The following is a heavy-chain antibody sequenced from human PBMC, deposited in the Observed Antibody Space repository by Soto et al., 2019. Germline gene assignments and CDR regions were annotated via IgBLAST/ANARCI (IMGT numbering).Heavy chain of an antibody. CDR3: ARAPGDLVYYFDY. D-gene: IGHD7-27*01. Sequence: LTLTCTVSGASISGFYWSWILKSAGKGLEWIGRIYATGTTDYNPSLKSRVMMPVDTSKNQFSLKLSSVAAADTAVYYCARAPGDLVYYFDYWGQGTLVTVSS. CDR2: IYATGTT. V-gene: IGHV4-4*07. J-gene: IGHJ4*02. CDR1: GASISGFY.